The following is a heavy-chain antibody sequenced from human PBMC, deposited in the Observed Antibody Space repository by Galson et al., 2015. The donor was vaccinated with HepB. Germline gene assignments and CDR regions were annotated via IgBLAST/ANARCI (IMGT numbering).Heavy chain of an antibody. Sequence: SLRLSCAASGFTIRRKAMSWVRQAPGKGLEWVSSITGNGDNSYYADSVKGRFIISRDNSKNMLFLQMNSLRAEDTAVYYCADSKSPGYNFFDPWGQGTLVTVSS. V-gene: IGHV3-23*01. J-gene: IGHJ5*02. CDR3: ADSKSPGYNFFDP. CDR2: ITGNGDNS. D-gene: IGHD4-11*01. CDR1: GFTIRRKA.